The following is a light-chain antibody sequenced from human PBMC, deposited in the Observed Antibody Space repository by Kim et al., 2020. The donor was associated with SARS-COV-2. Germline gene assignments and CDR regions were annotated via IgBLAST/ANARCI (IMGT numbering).Light chain of an antibody. CDR2: AAS. J-gene: IGKJ1*01. CDR1: QSISSW. CDR3: QQYDSYPRT. Sequence: DIQMTQSPSSLSASVGDRVTITCRASQSISSWLAWYQQKPEKAPKCLIYAASSLKSGVPSRFSGSGSGTDFTLTISSLQPEDFATYYCQQYDSYPRTFGQGTKVEIK. V-gene: IGKV1D-16*01.